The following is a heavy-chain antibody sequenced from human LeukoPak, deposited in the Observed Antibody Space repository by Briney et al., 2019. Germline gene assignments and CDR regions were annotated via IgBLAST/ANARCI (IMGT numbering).Heavy chain of an antibody. CDR3: AKDQSRVGASDPFDY. Sequence: PGGSLRLSCAASGFTFSSCAMTWVRQAPGKGLEWVSSIRGSGATTYYADSVKGRFTISRDNSNNSVYLQMNSLRAENTAVYYCAKDQSRVGASDPFDYWGQGMQVGVSS. CDR2: IRGSGATT. J-gene: IGHJ4*02. CDR1: GFTFSSCA. V-gene: IGHV3-23*01. D-gene: IGHD1-26*01.